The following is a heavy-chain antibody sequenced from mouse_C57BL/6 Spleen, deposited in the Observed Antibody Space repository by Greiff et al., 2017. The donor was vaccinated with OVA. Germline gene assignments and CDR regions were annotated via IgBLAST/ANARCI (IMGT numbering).Heavy chain of an antibody. V-gene: IGHV5-16*01. CDR2: INYDGSST. Sequence: EVKLMESEGGLVQPGSSMKLSCTASGFTFSDYYMAWVRQVPEKGLEWVANINYDGSSTYSLDSLKSRFIISRDTAKNILYLQMSSLKSEDTATYYCARELITTVVGGAMDYWGQGTSVTVSS. J-gene: IGHJ4*01. CDR1: GFTFSDYY. CDR3: ARELITTVVGGAMDY. D-gene: IGHD1-1*01.